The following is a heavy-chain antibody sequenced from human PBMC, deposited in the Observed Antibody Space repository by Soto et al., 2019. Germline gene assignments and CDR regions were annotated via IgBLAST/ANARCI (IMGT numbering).Heavy chain of an antibody. J-gene: IGHJ5*02. Sequence: SETLSLTCTVSGGSISSSSYYWGWIRQPPGKGLEWIGTIYYSGRTYYNPSLKSRVTISVDTSKNQFSLKLSSVTAADTAVYYCARARLSRSWWFDPWGQGSLVTVSS. D-gene: IGHD3-10*01. CDR2: IYYSGRT. CDR3: ARARLSRSWWFDP. V-gene: IGHV4-39*01. CDR1: GGSISSSSYY.